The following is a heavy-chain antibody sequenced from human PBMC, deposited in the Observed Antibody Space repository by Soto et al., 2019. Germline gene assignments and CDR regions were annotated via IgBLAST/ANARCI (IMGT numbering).Heavy chain of an antibody. V-gene: IGHV4-31*03. CDR2: IYYIGST. CDR3: ARSVFP. Sequence: QVQLQESGPGLVKPSQTLSLTCTVSGGSISSGGYYWNWIRQHPGKGLEWIGYIYYIGSTYYNPSLKSRAPISLDTSKNQFSLKLSSVTAADTDVYYCARSVFPWGQGTLVTVSS. J-gene: IGHJ5*02. CDR1: GGSISSGGYY.